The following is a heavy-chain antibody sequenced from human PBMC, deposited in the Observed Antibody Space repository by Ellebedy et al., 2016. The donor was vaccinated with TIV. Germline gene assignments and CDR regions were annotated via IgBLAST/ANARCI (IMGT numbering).Heavy chain of an antibody. CDR1: GFTFSNYA. CDR2: FSGSGDST. CDR3: AKGSSSGFNYDRVGFQY. Sequence: GGSLRLSCAASGFTFSNYAMSWVRRAPGKGLEWVSSFSGSGDSTYYADSVKGRFTISRDNSKNTVYLQMNSLRAEDTALYYCAKGSSSGFNYDRVGFQYWGQGTLVTVSS. J-gene: IGHJ4*02. D-gene: IGHD3-22*01. V-gene: IGHV3-23*01.